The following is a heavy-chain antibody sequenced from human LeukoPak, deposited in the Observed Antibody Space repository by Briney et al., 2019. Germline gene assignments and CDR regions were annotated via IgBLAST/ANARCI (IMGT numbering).Heavy chain of an antibody. CDR2: IYYSGST. Sequence: PSETLSLTCTVSGXSISSYYWSWIRQPPGKGLEWIGYIYYSGSTNYNPSLKSRVTISVDTSKNQFSLKLSSVTAADTAVYYCARHRPAARNAFDIWGQGTMVTVSS. V-gene: IGHV4-59*08. J-gene: IGHJ3*02. CDR1: GXSISSYY. CDR3: ARHRPAARNAFDI. D-gene: IGHD6-6*01.